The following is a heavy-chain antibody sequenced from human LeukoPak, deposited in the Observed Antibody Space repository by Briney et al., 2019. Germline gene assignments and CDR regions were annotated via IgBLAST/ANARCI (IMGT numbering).Heavy chain of an antibody. V-gene: IGHV3-23*01. D-gene: IGHD2-2*02. CDR3: AKGIARCSSASCHRNWFDP. Sequence: GGSLRLSCATSGFTFSNYAMSWVRQAPGKGLEWVSTISGSGASTYYADSVRGRFTISRDNSKNTLYLQMNSLRAGDTAVYYCAKGIARCSSASCHRNWFDPWGQGTLVTVSS. CDR2: ISGSGAST. J-gene: IGHJ5*02. CDR1: GFTFSNYA.